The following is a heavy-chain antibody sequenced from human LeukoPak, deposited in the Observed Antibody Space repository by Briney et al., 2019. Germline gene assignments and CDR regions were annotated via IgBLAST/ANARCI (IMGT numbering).Heavy chain of an antibody. Sequence: SQTLSLTCTVSGGSISSGGYYWSWIRQPPGKGLEWIGYIYHSGSTYYNPSLKSRVTISVDRSKNQFSLKLSSVTAADTAVYYCAKHSTPNDYGSNSYADYWGQGTLVTVS. CDR2: IYHSGST. J-gene: IGHJ4*02. CDR3: AKHSTPNDYGSNSYADY. V-gene: IGHV4-30-2*01. D-gene: IGHD3-22*01. CDR1: GGSISSGGYY.